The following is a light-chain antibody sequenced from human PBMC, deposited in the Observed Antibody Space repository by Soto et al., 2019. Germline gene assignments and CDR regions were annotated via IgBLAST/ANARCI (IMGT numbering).Light chain of an antibody. J-gene: IGKJ2*01. CDR3: QPRSNWAPYT. V-gene: IGKV3-11*01. Sequence: EIVLTQSPATLSLSPGERATLSCRASQSVSSYLAWYQQKPGQAPRLLIYDASNRATGIPARFSGSGSGTDFKLTISSLEPEDFAVYYWQPRSNWAPYTFGQGTKLEIK. CDR1: QSVSSY. CDR2: DAS.